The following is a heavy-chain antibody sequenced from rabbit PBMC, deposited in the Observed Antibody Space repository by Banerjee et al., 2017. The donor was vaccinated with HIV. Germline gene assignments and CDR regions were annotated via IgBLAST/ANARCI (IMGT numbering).Heavy chain of an antibody. Sequence: QEQLEESGGGLVKPEGSLTLTCKASGFDLSSDYYMCWVRQAPGKGLEWIACIYAGSSGSTYYASWAKGRFTISKTSSTTVTLQMTSLTAADTATYFCVRSANYAGYGSGALDLWGQGTLVTVS. CDR3: VRSANYAGYGSGALDL. CDR1: GFDLSSDYY. V-gene: IGHV1S45*01. CDR2: IYAGSSGST. J-gene: IGHJ6*01. D-gene: IGHD7-1*01.